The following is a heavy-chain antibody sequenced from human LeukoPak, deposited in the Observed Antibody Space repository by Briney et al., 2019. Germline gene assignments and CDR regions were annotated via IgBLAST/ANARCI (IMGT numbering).Heavy chain of an antibody. V-gene: IGHV4-31*03. CDR3: ARDDCSSTSCYIDY. Sequence: RPSETLSLTCTVSGGSISSGGYYWSWLRQHPGKGLEWIGYIYYSGGTYYNPSLKSRVTISVDTSKNQFSLKLSSVTAADTAVYYCARDDCSSTSCYIDYWGQGTLVTVSS. CDR2: IYYSGGT. J-gene: IGHJ4*02. D-gene: IGHD2-2*01. CDR1: GGSISSGGYY.